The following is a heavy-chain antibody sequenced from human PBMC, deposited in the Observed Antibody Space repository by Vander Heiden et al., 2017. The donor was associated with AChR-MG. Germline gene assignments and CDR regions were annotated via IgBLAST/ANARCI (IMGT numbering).Heavy chain of an antibody. D-gene: IGHD3-22*01. Sequence: QLQLVQSGAAVQQPGSSVKVSCKSSGGTLSSPAIGWVRQAPGQGLEWMGGIIPIFGTANYAQKFQGRVTITADESTSTAYMELSSLRSEDTAVYYCARDQNYYYDSSGYVGPFDYWGQGTLVTVSS. J-gene: IGHJ4*02. CDR2: IIPIFGTA. CDR1: GGTLSSPA. V-gene: IGHV1-69*12. CDR3: ARDQNYYYDSSGYVGPFDY.